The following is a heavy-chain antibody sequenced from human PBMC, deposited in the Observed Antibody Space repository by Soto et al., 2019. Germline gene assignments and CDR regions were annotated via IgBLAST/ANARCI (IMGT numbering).Heavy chain of an antibody. CDR2: TYYRSKWYN. CDR1: GDSVSSNSAA. J-gene: IGHJ5*02. V-gene: IGHV6-1*01. D-gene: IGHD6-13*01. Sequence: SQTLSLTCAISGDSVSSNSAAWSWIRQSPSRGLEWLGRTYYRSKWYNDYAVSVKSRITINPDTSKNQFSLQLNSVTPEDTAVYYCARTGYSSSWPPFNWFDPWGQGTLVTVSS. CDR3: ARTGYSSSWPPFNWFDP.